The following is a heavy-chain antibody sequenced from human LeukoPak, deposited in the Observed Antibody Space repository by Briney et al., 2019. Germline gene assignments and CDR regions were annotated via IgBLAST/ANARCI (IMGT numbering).Heavy chain of an antibody. CDR3: ARGSYCSSTSCLGWFDP. Sequence: PSETLSLTCTVSGGSISSYYWSWIRQPAGKGLEWIGRIYTSGSTNYNPSLKSRVTISVDTSKNQFSLKLSSVTAADTAVYYCARGSYCSSTSCLGWFDPWGQGTLVTVSS. D-gene: IGHD2-2*01. J-gene: IGHJ5*02. V-gene: IGHV4-4*07. CDR2: IYTSGST. CDR1: GGSISSYY.